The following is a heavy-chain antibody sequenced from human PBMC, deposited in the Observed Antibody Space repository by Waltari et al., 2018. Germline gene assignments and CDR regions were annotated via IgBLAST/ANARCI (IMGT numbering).Heavy chain of an antibody. J-gene: IGHJ5*02. CDR3: ARGGGYSYGFNWFDL. Sequence: IWFRQHSGNGLVWIGYIYYSGSTNYNPSLKSRVTISVDTSKNQFSLKLSSVTAADTAVFYCARGGGYSYGFNWFDLWGLGTLVTVSS. V-gene: IGHV4-59*01. D-gene: IGHD5-18*01. CDR2: IYYSGST.